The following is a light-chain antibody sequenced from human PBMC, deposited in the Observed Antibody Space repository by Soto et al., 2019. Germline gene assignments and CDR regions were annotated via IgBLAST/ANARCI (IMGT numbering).Light chain of an antibody. V-gene: IGKV1-27*01. Sequence: DVHMTQSPSSLSASVGDRVTITCWASQGITRSLAWYQQTPGKAPKLLIYAASTLQSGVPSRFSGSGPGTDFTLTISSLQPEDVAIYYCQKYDSAPFTFGGGTKVEIK. CDR1: QGITRS. CDR2: AAS. J-gene: IGKJ4*01. CDR3: QKYDSAPFT.